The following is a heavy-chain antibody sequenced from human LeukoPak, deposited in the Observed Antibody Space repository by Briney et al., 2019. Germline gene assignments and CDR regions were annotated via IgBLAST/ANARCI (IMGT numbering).Heavy chain of an antibody. V-gene: IGHV3-23*01. D-gene: IGHD6-19*01. J-gene: IGHJ4*02. Sequence: GGSLRLSCAASGFTFSSYAMSWVRQAPGKGLGWVSAISGSGGSTYYADSVKGRFTISRDNSKNTLYLQMNSLRAEDTAVYYCTNHPVAGYGYWGQGTLVTVSS. CDR2: ISGSGGST. CDR1: GFTFSSYA. CDR3: TNHPVAGYGY.